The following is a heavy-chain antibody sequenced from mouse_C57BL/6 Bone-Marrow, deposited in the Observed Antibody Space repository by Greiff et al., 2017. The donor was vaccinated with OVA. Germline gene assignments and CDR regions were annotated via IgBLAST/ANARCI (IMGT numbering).Heavy chain of an antibody. CDR3: ARGAY. J-gene: IGHJ2*01. Sequence: QVQLKESGAELVKPGASVKISCKASGYAFSNHWMNWVKQRPGKGLEWIGQIYPGDGDINYNGKFKGKATLTADKSSSTAYMQFSSLTSEDSAVYFCARGAYWGQGTTLTVSS. V-gene: IGHV1-80*01. CDR1: GYAFSNHW. CDR2: IYPGDGDI.